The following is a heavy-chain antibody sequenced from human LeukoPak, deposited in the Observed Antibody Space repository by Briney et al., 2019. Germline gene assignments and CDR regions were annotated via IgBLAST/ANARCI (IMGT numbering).Heavy chain of an antibody. CDR3: AKDAYSGFSSSYNMDS. Sequence: ASVKVSCKASGYTDTGHYLHWVRQAPGQGLEWMGWINPNSGVTNYAQKFQGSVTMTRDTSINTAYMELHSLTSDDTAMYYCAKDAYSGFSSSYNMDSWGQGTLVTVSS. CDR1: GYTDTGHY. J-gene: IGHJ4*02. V-gene: IGHV1-2*02. CDR2: INPNSGVT. D-gene: IGHD5-18*01.